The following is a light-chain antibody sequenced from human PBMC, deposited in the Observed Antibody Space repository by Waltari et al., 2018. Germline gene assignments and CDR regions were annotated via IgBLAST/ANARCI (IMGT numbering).Light chain of an antibody. CDR3: LSDVGGNRGM. J-gene: IGLJ3*02. CDR2: EVN. CDR1: SSALLNYNF. V-gene: IGLV2-8*01. Sequence: QSALTQPPSASGSPGQSVTISCTGTSSALLNYNFVSWYQQLPGKAPKLLIYEVNRGPSGVPDVFSGFKSGNTASLSGSGLQGEEEADYYCLSDVGGNRGMFGGGTKLTVL.